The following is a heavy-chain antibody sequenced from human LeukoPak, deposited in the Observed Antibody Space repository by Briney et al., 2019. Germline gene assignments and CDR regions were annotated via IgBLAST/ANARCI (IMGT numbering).Heavy chain of an antibody. Sequence: PGGSLRLSCTASGFTFGDYAMSWVRQAPGKGLEWVGFIRSKAYGGTTEYAASVKGRFTISRDDSKSIAYLQMNSLKTEDTAVYYCTRETYSSSWYIYYYYYMDVWGKGTTVTISS. CDR2: IRSKAYGGTT. J-gene: IGHJ6*03. CDR3: TRETYSSSWYIYYYYYMDV. CDR1: GFTFGDYA. V-gene: IGHV3-49*04. D-gene: IGHD6-13*01.